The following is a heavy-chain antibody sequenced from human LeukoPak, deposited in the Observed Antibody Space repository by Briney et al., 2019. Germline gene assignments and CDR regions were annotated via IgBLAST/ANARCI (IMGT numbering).Heavy chain of an antibody. V-gene: IGHV4-59*01. Sequence: SETLSLTCTVSGGSISSYYWSWIRQPPGQGLEWIGYINYSGSTIYNPSLMSRVIISVDTSKNQFSLKLSYVTTADTAVYYCARAFSGYYDSSGYPNWFDPWGQGTLVTVSS. J-gene: IGHJ5*02. CDR2: INYSGST. CDR3: ARAFSGYYDSSGYPNWFDP. D-gene: IGHD3-22*01. CDR1: GGSISSYY.